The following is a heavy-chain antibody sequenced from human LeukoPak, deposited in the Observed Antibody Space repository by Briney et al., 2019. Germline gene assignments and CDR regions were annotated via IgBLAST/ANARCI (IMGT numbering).Heavy chain of an antibody. CDR1: GYSISSGYY. CDR2: IYHSGST. J-gene: IGHJ4*02. V-gene: IGHV4-38-2*01. Sequence: PSETLSLTCAVSGYSISSGYYWCWIRQPPGRGLEWIGSIYHSGSTYYNPSLKSRVTISGDTSKNQLSLKLSSVTAADTAVYYCARADVWGQAFYYWGQGTLVTVSS. CDR3: ARADVWGQAFYY. D-gene: IGHD3-16*01.